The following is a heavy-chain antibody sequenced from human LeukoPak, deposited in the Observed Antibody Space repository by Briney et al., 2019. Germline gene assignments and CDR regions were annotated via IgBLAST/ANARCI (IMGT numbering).Heavy chain of an antibody. CDR1: GFTFDDYG. CDR2: INWNGGST. Sequence: PGGSLRLSCAASGFTFDDYGMSWVRQAPGKGLEWVSGINWNGGSTGYADSVKGRFTISRDNAKNSLYLQMNSLRAEDTALYYCASVDYYYYYRDVWGKGTTVTVSS. J-gene: IGHJ6*03. CDR3: ASVDYYYYYRDV. V-gene: IGHV3-20*04.